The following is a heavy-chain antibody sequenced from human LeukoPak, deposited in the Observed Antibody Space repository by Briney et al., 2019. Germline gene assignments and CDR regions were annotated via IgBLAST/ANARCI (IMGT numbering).Heavy chain of an antibody. CDR2: IIPIFGTA. CDR1: GGTFSSYA. CDR3: AGFDYCDSSGSFDY. D-gene: IGHD3-22*01. J-gene: IGHJ4*02. Sequence: ASVKVSCKASGGTFSSYAISWVRQAPGQGLEWMGGIIPIFGTANYAQKFQGRVTITADESTSTAYMELSSLRSEDTAVYYCAGFDYCDSSGSFDYWGQGTLVTVSS. V-gene: IGHV1-69*13.